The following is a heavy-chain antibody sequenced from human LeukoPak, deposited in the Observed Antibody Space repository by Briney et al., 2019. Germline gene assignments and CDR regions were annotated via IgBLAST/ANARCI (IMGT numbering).Heavy chain of an antibody. J-gene: IGHJ6*03. CDR3: ARTVVPAAGYYYYYMDV. CDR1: GFTVSSNY. Sequence: GGSLRLSCAASGFTVSSNYMSWVRQAPGKGLEWVSVIYSGGSTYYADSVKGRFTISRDNSKNTLYLQMNSLRAEDTAVYYCARTVVPAAGYYYYYMDVWGKGTTVTVSS. V-gene: IGHV3-53*01. CDR2: IYSGGST. D-gene: IGHD2-2*01.